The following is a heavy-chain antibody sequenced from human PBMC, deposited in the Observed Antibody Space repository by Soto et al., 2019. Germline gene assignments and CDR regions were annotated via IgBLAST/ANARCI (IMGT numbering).Heavy chain of an antibody. V-gene: IGHV4-4*07. Sequence: KASETLSLTCTVSGGSISSYYWSWIRQPAGKGLEWIGRIYTSGRTNYNPSLKSRVTMSVDTSKNQFSLKLSSVAAADTAVYYCARGGSSWYPDYYGMDVWGQGTTVTVSS. D-gene: IGHD6-13*01. CDR2: IYTSGRT. CDR1: GGSISSYY. CDR3: ARGGSSWYPDYYGMDV. J-gene: IGHJ6*02.